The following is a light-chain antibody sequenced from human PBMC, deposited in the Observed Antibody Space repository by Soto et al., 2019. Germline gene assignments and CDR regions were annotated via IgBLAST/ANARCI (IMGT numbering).Light chain of an antibody. J-gene: IGKJ1*01. Sequence: DIQMTQSPSSLSVSVGDRVTITCRATQNTNSYLNWYQQKPGKAPKLLIYGASTLQSGVPSRFSGSGSGTDFTLTIKSLQPEDSATYYCQQTYNTPWTFGQGTKVDMK. CDR2: GAS. CDR1: QNTNSY. CDR3: QQTYNTPWT. V-gene: IGKV1-39*01.